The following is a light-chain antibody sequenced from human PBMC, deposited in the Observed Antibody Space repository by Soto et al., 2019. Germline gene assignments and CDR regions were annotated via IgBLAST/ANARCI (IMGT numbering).Light chain of an antibody. CDR1: NSDVGGYNY. V-gene: IGLV2-14*01. Sequence: QSVLTQPASVSGSPGQSITISCTGTNSDVGGYNYVSWYQQHPGKAPKLMIYEVSNRPSGVSNRFSGSKSGNTASLTISGLQAEDEADYYCSSYTSSSTLNYVFGTGTKLTV. J-gene: IGLJ1*01. CDR3: SSYTSSSTLNYV. CDR2: EVS.